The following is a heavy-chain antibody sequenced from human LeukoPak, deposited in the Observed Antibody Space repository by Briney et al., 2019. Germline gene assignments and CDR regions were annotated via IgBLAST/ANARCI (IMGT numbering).Heavy chain of an antibody. V-gene: IGHV4-38-2*01. CDR2: IHYSGST. CDR3: ARGFRGDNFDY. Sequence: SETLSLTYAVSGYSISSAFYWGWIRQSPGKGLEWIGTIHYSGSTSYIPSLKSRVTISVDTSKNQFSLKLRSVTAADTAVYYCARGFRGDNFDYWGQGTLVTVSS. CDR1: GYSISSAFY. D-gene: IGHD7-27*01. J-gene: IGHJ4*02.